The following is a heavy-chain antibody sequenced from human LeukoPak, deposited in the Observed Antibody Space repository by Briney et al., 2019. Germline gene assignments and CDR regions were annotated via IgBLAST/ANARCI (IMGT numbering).Heavy chain of an antibody. D-gene: IGHD3-16*02. Sequence: SETLSLTCTVSGGSISGYYWGWIRQPPGKGLEWIGSIYYSGSTYYNPSLKSRVTISVDTSKNQFSLKLSSVTAADTAVYYCARQVMITFGGVIGHFDYWGQGTLVTVSS. J-gene: IGHJ4*02. V-gene: IGHV4-39*01. CDR2: IYYSGST. CDR3: ARQVMITFGGVIGHFDY. CDR1: GGSISGYY.